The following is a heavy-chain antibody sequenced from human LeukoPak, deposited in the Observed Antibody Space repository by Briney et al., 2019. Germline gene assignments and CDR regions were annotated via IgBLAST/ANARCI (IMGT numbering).Heavy chain of an antibody. Sequence: SGGSLRLSCAASGFTFTNAWMSWVRQTPEKGLEWVGRIKRKTDGGTTGYAAPVKGRFTISRDDSKNTLFLQMNSLKAEDTAVYYCATSGQHWDAFDYWGQGTLVTVSS. D-gene: IGHD1-1*01. CDR1: GFTFTNAW. CDR3: ATSGQHWDAFDY. CDR2: IKRKTDGGTT. V-gene: IGHV3-15*01. J-gene: IGHJ4*02.